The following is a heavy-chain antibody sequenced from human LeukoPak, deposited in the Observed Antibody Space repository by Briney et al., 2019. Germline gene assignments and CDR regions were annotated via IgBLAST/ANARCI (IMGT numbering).Heavy chain of an antibody. V-gene: IGHV1-69*05. Sequence: SVKVSCKASGGTFSSYAISWVRQAPGQGLEWMGRIIPIFGTANYAQKFQGRVTITTDESTSTAYMELSSLRSDDTAVYYCARDVRGAVAGDYYMDVWGKGTTVTVSS. CDR2: IIPIFGTA. D-gene: IGHD6-19*01. CDR1: GGTFSSYA. J-gene: IGHJ6*03. CDR3: ARDVRGAVAGDYYMDV.